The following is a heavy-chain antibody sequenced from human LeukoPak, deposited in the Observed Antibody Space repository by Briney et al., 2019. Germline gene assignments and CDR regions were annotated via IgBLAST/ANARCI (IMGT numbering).Heavy chain of an antibody. CDR1: GYTFHSYW. J-gene: IGHJ4*02. V-gene: IGHV5-51*01. CDR3: ARQTPIGPLDY. CDR2: IYPGDSYT. Sequence: GESLKISCKGSGYTFHSYWIAWVRQMPGKGLEWMGIIYPGDSYTNYSPSFQGHVTISADKSISTAYLQWSSLKASDTAMYYCARQTPIGPLDYWGQGTLVTVSS. D-gene: IGHD1-26*01.